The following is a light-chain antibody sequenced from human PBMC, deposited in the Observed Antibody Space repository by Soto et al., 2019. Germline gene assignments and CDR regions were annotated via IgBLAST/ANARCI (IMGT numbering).Light chain of an antibody. CDR3: QHYDSLPIT. CDR1: QNVDTKY. J-gene: IGKJ5*01. CDR2: DAS. V-gene: IGKV3-20*01. Sequence: EIVLTQSPGTLSLSPGERATLSCRASQNVDTKYLAWYQQKPGQAPRLLIYDASSRATGIPDRFSGGGSGTDFTLTISRLEPEDFAVYYCQHYDSLPITFGQGTRLEIK.